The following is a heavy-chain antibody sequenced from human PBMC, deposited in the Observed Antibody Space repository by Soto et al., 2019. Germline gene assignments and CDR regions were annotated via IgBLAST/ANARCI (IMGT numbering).Heavy chain of an antibody. CDR2: ISGSGGST. CDR3: AKAKGLDSSGYLYAQRPTYFSDY. CDR1: GFTFSSYA. V-gene: IGHV3-23*01. D-gene: IGHD3-22*01. J-gene: IGHJ4*02. Sequence: PGGSLRLSCAASGFTFSSYAMSWVRQAPGKGLEWVSAISGSGGSTYYADSVKGRFTISRENSKNTLYLQMNSLRAEDTAAYYCAKAKGLDSSGYLYAQRPTYFSDYWGKGTLVTVSS.